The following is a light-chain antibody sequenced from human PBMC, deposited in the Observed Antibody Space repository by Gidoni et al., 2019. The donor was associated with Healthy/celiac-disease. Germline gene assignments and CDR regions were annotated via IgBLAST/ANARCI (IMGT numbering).Light chain of an antibody. CDR1: SSDVGGYTY. J-gene: IGLJ3*02. CDR2: EVS. Sequence: QSALTQPASVSGSPGQSITISCTGTSSDVGGYTYVSWYQQHPGKAPKLMIYEVSNRPSGVPDRFSGSKSGNTASLTISGLQAEDEADYYCSSYTSSNWVFGGGTKLTVL. V-gene: IGLV2-14*01. CDR3: SSYTSSNWV.